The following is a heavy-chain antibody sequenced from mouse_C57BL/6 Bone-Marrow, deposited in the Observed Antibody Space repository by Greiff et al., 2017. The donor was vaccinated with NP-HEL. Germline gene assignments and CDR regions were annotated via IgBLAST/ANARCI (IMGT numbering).Heavy chain of an antibody. CDR1: GFSLSTFGMG. Sequence: QVTLKVSGPGILQPSQTLSLTCSFSGFSLSTFGMGVGWIRQPSGKGLEWLAHIWWDDDKYYNPALKSRLTISKDTSKNQVFLKIANVDTADTATYYCARMGYYYGSKGDYFDYWGQGTTLTVSS. J-gene: IGHJ2*01. CDR2: IWWDDDK. D-gene: IGHD1-1*01. V-gene: IGHV8-8*01. CDR3: ARMGYYYGSKGDYFDY.